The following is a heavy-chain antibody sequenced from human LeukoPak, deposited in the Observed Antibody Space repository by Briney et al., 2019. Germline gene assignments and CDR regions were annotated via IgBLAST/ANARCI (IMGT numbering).Heavy chain of an antibody. J-gene: IGHJ1*01. CDR1: GFTFSSYA. CDR2: ISWNSGSI. V-gene: IGHV3-9*03. Sequence: GGSLRLSCAASGFTFSSYAMHWVRQAPGKGLEWVSSISWNSGSITYADSVKGRFTISRDNAKNSLYLQMNSLRTDDMALYYCAKDYGSGSRGFFQRWGQGTLVTVSS. CDR3: AKDYGSGSRGFFQR. D-gene: IGHD3-10*01.